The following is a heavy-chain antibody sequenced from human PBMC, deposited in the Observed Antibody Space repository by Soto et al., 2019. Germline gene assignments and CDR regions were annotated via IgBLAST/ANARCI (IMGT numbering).Heavy chain of an antibody. CDR1: GCSISSGVYY. J-gene: IGHJ5*02. CDR3: AREEGGGYDHRWFDP. Sequence: QVQLQESGPGLVKPSQTLSLTCTVSGCSISSGVYYWSWIRQHPGKGLEWIGYIYYSGSTYYNPSLKSRVTISVDTSKNQFSLKLSSVTAADTAVYYCAREEGGGYDHRWFDPWGQGTLVTVSS. D-gene: IGHD5-12*01. V-gene: IGHV4-31*03. CDR2: IYYSGST.